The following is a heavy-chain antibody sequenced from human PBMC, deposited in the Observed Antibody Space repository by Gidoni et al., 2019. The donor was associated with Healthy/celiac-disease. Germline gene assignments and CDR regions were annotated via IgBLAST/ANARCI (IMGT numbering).Heavy chain of an antibody. CDR3: ADYYDSSGYPPLDI. J-gene: IGHJ3*02. Sequence: QVQLVQSGAEVKKPGSSVKVSCKASGGTFSSYAISWGRQAPGQGLEGMGGIIPIFGTANYAQKFQGRVTITADESTSTAYMELSSLRSEDTAVYYCADYYDSSGYPPLDIWGQGTMVTVSS. CDR2: IIPIFGTA. V-gene: IGHV1-69*01. D-gene: IGHD3-22*01. CDR1: GGTFSSYA.